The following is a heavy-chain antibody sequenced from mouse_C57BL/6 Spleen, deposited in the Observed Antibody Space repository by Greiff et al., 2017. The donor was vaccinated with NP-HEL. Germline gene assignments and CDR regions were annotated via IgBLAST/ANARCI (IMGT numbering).Heavy chain of an antibody. V-gene: IGHV3-6*01. CDR2: ISYDGSN. D-gene: IGHD1-1*01. CDR1: GYSITSGYY. J-gene: IGHJ1*03. Sequence: DVQLQESGPGLVKPSQSLSLTCSVTGYSITSGYYWNWIRQFPGNKLEWMGYISYDGSNNYNPSLKNRISITRDTSKNQFFLKLNSVTTEDTATYYCAREESDYYGSSSWYFDVWGTGTTVTVSS. CDR3: AREESDYYGSSSWYFDV.